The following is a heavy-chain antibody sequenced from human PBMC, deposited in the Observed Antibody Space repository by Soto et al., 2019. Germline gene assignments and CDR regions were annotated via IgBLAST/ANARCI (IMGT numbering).Heavy chain of an antibody. V-gene: IGHV4-31*03. CDR2: IYYSGST. Sequence: SATLSLTCTVSGGSISSGGYYSSWIRQHPGKGLEWIGYIYYSGSTYYNPSLKSRVTISVDTSKNQFSLKLSSVTAADTAVYYCARAFYGDNFFDYWGQGTLVTVSS. D-gene: IGHD4-17*01. CDR1: GGSISSGGYY. J-gene: IGHJ4*02. CDR3: ARAFYGDNFFDY.